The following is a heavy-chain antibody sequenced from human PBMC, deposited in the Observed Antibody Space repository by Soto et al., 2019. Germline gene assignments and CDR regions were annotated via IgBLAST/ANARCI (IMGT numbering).Heavy chain of an antibody. CDR1: GFPFSDYT. CDR2: ASNNASET. J-gene: IGHJ4*02. Sequence: GGSLRLSCSASGFPFSDYTLHWVRQAPGRGLEFVSAASNNASETYYADSVRGRFTISRDNSRNTVYLQMTSLTVDDTAVYYCVKEVGPCCDWSYYFDSWGQGTVVTVSS. V-gene: IGHV3-64D*06. CDR3: VKEVGPCCDWSYYFDS. D-gene: IGHD3-9*01.